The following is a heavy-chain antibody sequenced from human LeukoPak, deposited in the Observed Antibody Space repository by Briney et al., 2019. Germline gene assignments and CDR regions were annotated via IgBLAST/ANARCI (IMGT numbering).Heavy chain of an antibody. CDR2: IGSIGTII. D-gene: IGHD5-18*01. J-gene: IGHJ4*02. CDR1: GFTFSDFY. CDR3: ARSLGLPYFDH. V-gene: IGHV3-11*04. Sequence: GGSLRLSCAASGFTFSDFYMGWIRQARGKGLEWVSYIGSIGTIIYYADSVKGRFTISRDNAKSSLYLQMNSLRAEDTAVYYCARSLGLPYFDHWGQGTLVTVSS.